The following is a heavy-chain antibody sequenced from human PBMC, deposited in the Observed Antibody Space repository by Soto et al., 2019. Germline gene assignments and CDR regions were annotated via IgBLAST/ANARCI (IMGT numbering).Heavy chain of an antibody. D-gene: IGHD2-2*01. J-gene: IGHJ4*02. CDR2: ISYDGSNK. CDR3: AKGGYCSSTSCYPPHY. CDR1: GFTFSSYG. V-gene: IGHV3-30*18. Sequence: GGSLRLSCAASGFTFSSYGMHWVRQAPGKGLEWVAVISYDGSNKYYADSVKGRFTISRDNSKNTLYLQMNSLRAEDTAVYYCAKGGYCSSTSCYPPHYWGQGTLVTVSS.